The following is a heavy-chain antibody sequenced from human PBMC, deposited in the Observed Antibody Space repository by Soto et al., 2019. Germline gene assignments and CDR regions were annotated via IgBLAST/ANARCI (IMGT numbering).Heavy chain of an antibody. V-gene: IGHV3-7*01. CDR1: GFTFSSYW. Sequence: PGGSLRGSCASSGFTFSSYWMIWFRHAPGKGVEWVANIKQDGSEKYYVDSVKGRFTISRDNAKNSLYLQMNSLRAEDTAVYYCARGDPATPLVYYYGMDVWGQGTTVTVSS. CDR2: IKQDGSEK. J-gene: IGHJ6*02. D-gene: IGHD5-18*01. CDR3: ARGDPATPLVYYYGMDV.